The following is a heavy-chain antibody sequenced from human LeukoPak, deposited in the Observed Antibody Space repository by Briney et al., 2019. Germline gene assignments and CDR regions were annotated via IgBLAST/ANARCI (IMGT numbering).Heavy chain of an antibody. CDR1: GYSFTSYW. V-gene: IGHV5-51*01. CDR3: ARTGFWSGYYTVNFDY. CDR2: IYPGDSDT. J-gene: IGHJ4*02. D-gene: IGHD3-3*01. Sequence: GESLKISCKGSGYSFTSYWIGWVRQVPGKGLEWMGIIYPGDSDTRYSPSFQGQVTISADKSISTAYLQWSSLKASDTAMYYCARTGFWSGYYTVNFDYWGQGTLVTVSS.